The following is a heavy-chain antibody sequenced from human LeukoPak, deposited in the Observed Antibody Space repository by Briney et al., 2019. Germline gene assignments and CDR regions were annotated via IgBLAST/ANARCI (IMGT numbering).Heavy chain of an antibody. CDR2: INPSGGST. CDR1: GYTFTSYY. V-gene: IGHV1-46*01. J-gene: IGHJ5*02. CDR3: ARAVAVVGSGYNWFDP. Sequence: ASVKVSCKASGYTFTSYYMHWVRQAPGQGLEWMGIINPSGGSTTYAQKFQGRFTMTRDTSTSTVYMELSSLRSEDTALYYCARAVAVVGSGYNWFDPWGQGTLVTVSS. D-gene: IGHD6-19*01.